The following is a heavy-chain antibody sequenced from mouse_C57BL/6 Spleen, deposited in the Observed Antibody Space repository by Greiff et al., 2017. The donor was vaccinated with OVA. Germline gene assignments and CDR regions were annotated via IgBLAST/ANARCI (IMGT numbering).Heavy chain of an antibody. V-gene: IGHV1-59*01. J-gene: IGHJ4*01. CDR3: ARRPQVDAMDY. D-gene: IGHD1-3*01. CDR1: GYTFTSYW. Sequence: QVQLQQPGAELVRPGTSVKLSCKASGYTFTSYWMHWVKQRPGQGLEWIGVIDPSDSYTNYNQKFKGKATMTVDTSSSTAYMQLSSLTSEDSAVYYCARRPQVDAMDYWGQGTSVTVSS. CDR2: IDPSDSYT.